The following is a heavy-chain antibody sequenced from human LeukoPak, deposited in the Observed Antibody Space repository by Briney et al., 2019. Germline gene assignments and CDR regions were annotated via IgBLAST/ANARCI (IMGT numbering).Heavy chain of an antibody. Sequence: GKSLRLSCAASGFTFSSYGMHWVRQAPGKGLEWVAFIRYDGSNKYYADSVKGRFTISRDNSKNTLYLQMNSLRAEDTAVYYCAKDGPKPLWFGEPTGYFDYWGQGTLVTVSS. CDR3: AKDGPKPLWFGEPTGYFDY. CDR1: GFTFSSYG. J-gene: IGHJ4*02. D-gene: IGHD3-10*01. V-gene: IGHV3-30*02. CDR2: IRYDGSNK.